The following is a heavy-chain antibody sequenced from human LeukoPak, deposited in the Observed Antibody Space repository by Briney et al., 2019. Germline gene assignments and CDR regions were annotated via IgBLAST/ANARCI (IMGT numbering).Heavy chain of an antibody. D-gene: IGHD3-3*01. V-gene: IGHV3-7*03. CDR3: AKGGWLLSSALDY. Sequence: GGSLRLSCAASGLTFSSYWMSWVRQAPGKGLEWVANITEDGSEKYYVDSLKGRFTISRDNSKNTLYLQMNSLRAEDTAVYYCAKGGWLLSSALDYWGQGTLVTVSS. J-gene: IGHJ4*02. CDR1: GLTFSSYW. CDR2: ITEDGSEK.